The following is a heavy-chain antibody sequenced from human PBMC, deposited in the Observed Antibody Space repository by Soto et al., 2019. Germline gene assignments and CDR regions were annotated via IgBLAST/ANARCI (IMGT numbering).Heavy chain of an antibody. V-gene: IGHV4-59*08. J-gene: IGHJ4*02. CDR3: ARRYGYSFDY. CDR1: GGSISSYY. CDR2: IYYSGST. D-gene: IGHD1-1*01. Sequence: QVQLQESGPGLVKPSETLSLTCTVSGGSISSYYWSWIRQPPGKGLEWIGYIYYSGSTNYNPSLKSRVTISVDTSKNQFSLKLSSVTAADPAVYYCARRYGYSFDYWGQGTLVIVSS.